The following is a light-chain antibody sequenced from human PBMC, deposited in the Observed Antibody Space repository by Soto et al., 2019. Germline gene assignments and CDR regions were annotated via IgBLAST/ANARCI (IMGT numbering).Light chain of an antibody. J-gene: IGKJ1*01. CDR1: QTISSW. CDR3: QHYNSYSEA. V-gene: IGKV1-5*03. Sequence: DIQMTQYPSTLSGSVGDRVTITCGASQTISSWLAWYQQKPGKAPKLLIYKASTLKSGVPSRLRGSGSGTESTLTISSMKTDDFETYYCQHYNSYSEAFGQGTKVDIK. CDR2: KAS.